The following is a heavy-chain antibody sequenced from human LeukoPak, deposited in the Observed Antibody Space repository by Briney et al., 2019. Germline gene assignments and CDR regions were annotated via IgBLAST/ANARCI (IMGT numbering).Heavy chain of an antibody. D-gene: IGHD3-22*01. CDR2: INPNSGGT. V-gene: IGHV1-2*02. CDR3: ARTSSGYYYPIDY. J-gene: IGHJ4*02. Sequence: ASVKVSCKASGYTFTGYYMHWGRQAPGQGLEWMGWINPNSGGTNYAQKFQGRVTMTRDTSISTAYMELRRLRSDDTAVYYCARTSSGYYYPIDYWGQGTLVTVSS. CDR1: GYTFTGYY.